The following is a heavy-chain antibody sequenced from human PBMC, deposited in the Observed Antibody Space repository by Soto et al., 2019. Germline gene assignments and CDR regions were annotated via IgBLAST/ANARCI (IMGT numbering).Heavy chain of an antibody. Sequence: NPSETLSLTCAVYGGSFSGYYWSWIRQPPGKGLEWIGEINHSGSTNYNPSLKSRVTISVDTSKNQFSLKLSSVTAADTAVYYCARGPAILAAARFDYWGQGTLVTVSS. CDR3: ARGPAILAAARFDY. D-gene: IGHD2-15*01. CDR2: INHSGST. J-gene: IGHJ4*02. V-gene: IGHV4-34*01. CDR1: GGSFSGYY.